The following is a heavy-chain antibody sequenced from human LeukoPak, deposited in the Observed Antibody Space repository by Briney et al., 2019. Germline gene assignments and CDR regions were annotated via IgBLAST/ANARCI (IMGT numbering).Heavy chain of an antibody. Sequence: GASVKVSCSASGYTFTRYYMHWMRQAPGQGLECMGWINPSTSGTNYAQKFQGRVTMTRDTSITTAYMELTSLRSDDTAVYYCARDPAIYYESDYYFDNWGQGTLVTVSS. V-gene: IGHV1-2*02. CDR2: INPSTSGT. CDR3: ARDPAIYYESDYYFDN. CDR1: GYTFTRYY. D-gene: IGHD3-22*01. J-gene: IGHJ4*02.